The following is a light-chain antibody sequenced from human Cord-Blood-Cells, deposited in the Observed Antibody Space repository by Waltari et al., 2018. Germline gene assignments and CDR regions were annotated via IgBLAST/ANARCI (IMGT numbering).Light chain of an antibody. J-gene: IGLJ3*02. CDR1: STNVGSYNL. Sequence: QSALTQPASVSGSPGQSTTIPCTGPSTNVGSYNLVSWYQQHPGKDPKLRIYEGSKRPSWVSNRFSGSKSGNTASLTISGLQAEDEADYYCCSYAGSSFWVFGGVTKLTVL. V-gene: IGLV2-23*01. CDR2: EGS. CDR3: CSYAGSSFWV.